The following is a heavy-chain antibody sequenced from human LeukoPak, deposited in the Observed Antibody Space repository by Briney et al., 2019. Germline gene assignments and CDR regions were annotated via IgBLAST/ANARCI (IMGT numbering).Heavy chain of an antibody. CDR3: AREPDA. J-gene: IGHJ5*02. CDR2: VNDGGSA. CDR1: GGSISGSRYY. Sequence: PSETLSLTCGVSGGSISGSRYYWGWIRQPPAKGLEWVATVNDGGSALYNPSLRSRTTISVDTSKNQFSLRLTSVTAADTAVYYCAREPDAWGQGTLVTVSS. V-gene: IGHV4-39*07.